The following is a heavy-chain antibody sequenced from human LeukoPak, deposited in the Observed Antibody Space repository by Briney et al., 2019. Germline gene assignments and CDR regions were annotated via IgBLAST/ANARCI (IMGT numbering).Heavy chain of an antibody. CDR3: ARVQDGYSKYAFDI. V-gene: IGHV3-7*04. CDR2: IKQDGSEK. CDR1: GFSFSNAW. D-gene: IGHD5-24*01. J-gene: IGHJ3*02. Sequence: GGSLRLSCAASGFSFSNAWMTWVRQAPGKGLEWVANIKQDGSEKYYVDSVKGRFTISRDNAMNSLYLQMNSLRAEDTAVYYCARVQDGYSKYAFDIWGQGTMVTVSS.